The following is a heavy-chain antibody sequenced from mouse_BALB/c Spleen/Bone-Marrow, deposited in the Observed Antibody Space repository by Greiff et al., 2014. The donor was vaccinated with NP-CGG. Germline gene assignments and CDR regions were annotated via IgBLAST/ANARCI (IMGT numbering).Heavy chain of an antibody. Sequence: EVQLQQSGAELVRSGASVRLSCTASGFNIKDYYIHWVKQRPKQGLEWIGWIDPENGDTEYAPKFQDKATGTANTSSNTAYLQLNSLTSEDDASYYYNANNGNYGPMDYWGPGTSVTVSS. CDR1: GFNIKDYY. J-gene: IGHJ4*01. D-gene: IGHD2-1*01. CDR2: IDPENGDT. V-gene: IGHV14-4*02. CDR3: NANNGNYGPMDY.